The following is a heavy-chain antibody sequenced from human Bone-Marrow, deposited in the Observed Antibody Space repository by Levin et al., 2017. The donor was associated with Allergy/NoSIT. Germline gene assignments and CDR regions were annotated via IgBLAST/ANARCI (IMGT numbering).Heavy chain of an antibody. CDR3: ASPISAWNHHGMDV. Sequence: AASVKVSCKVSGYSLASLSMHWVRQAPGKGLEWMGGFDPENHGTVYAQKFQGRVTMTDDTSTDTAYMEMNSLRSDDTATYFCASPISAWNHHGMDVWGQGTAVTVSS. CDR2: FDPENHGT. V-gene: IGHV1-24*01. J-gene: IGHJ6*02. CDR1: GYSLASLS. D-gene: IGHD6-19*01.